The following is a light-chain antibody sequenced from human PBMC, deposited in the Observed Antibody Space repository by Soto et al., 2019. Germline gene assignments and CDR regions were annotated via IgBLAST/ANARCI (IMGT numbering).Light chain of an antibody. J-gene: IGKJ5*01. Sequence: EIVMTQSPATLSVSPGERATISCRASPSVITNLAWYQKKPGQAPRLLIYGASSRATGIPARFSGSGSGTEFTLTISRLQSEDFAVYDCQQSYGPTITFGQGTRLEIK. CDR3: QQSYGPTIT. CDR1: PSVITN. CDR2: GAS. V-gene: IGKV3-15*01.